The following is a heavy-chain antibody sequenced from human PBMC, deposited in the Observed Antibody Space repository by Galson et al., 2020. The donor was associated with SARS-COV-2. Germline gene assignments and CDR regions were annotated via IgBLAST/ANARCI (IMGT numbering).Heavy chain of an antibody. CDR3: ATGPAALGSPAYYYYYYGMDV. Sequence: ASVKVSCKVSGYTLTELSMHWVRQAPGKGLEWMGGFDPEDGETIYAQKFQGRVTMTEDTSTDTAYMELSSLRSEDTAVYYCATGPAALGSPAYYYYYYGMDVWPRDHGHRLL. CDR2: FDPEDGET. V-gene: IGHV1-24*01. CDR1: GYTLTELS. J-gene: IGHJ6*02. D-gene: IGHD1-26*01.